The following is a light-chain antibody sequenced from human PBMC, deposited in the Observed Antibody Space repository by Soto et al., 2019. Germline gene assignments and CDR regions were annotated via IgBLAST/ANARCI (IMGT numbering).Light chain of an antibody. CDR3: QQNNNSPRT. CDR2: GAS. CDR1: QSVSSN. Sequence: EIVMTQSPATLSVSPGERATLSCRASQSVSSNLAWYQQKPGQAPRLLIYGASTRATGIPARFSGSGSGTDFPPTSSILPAEDFAVYCCQQNNNSPRTFGQGTKVEIK. V-gene: IGKV3-15*01. J-gene: IGKJ1*01.